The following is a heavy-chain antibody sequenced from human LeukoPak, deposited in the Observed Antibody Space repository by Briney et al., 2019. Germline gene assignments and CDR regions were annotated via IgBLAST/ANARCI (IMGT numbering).Heavy chain of an antibody. CDR2: IKQDGSEK. CDR3: ARDRPNYYDSSGYFDY. J-gene: IGHJ4*02. V-gene: IGHV3-7*01. D-gene: IGHD3-22*01. Sequence: GGSLRLSYAASGLTVSNYWMDWVRQAPGKGLEWVANIKQDGSEKNYVDSVKGRFIISRDNAKNSLYLQMNSLRAEDTAVYYCARDRPNYYDSSGYFDYWGQGTLVTVSS. CDR1: GLTVSNYW.